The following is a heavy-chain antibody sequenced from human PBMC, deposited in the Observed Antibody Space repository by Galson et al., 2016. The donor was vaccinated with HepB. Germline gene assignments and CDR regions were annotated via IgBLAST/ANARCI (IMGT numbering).Heavy chain of an antibody. Sequence: SVKVSCKAFGYTFILYSMVWVRQAPGQGLEWMGKISPIRGGTSSAQKFYDRVTMTTDTSTNTVYMELTNLRSEDTAVYYCARGARFLHDLDFWGQATLVTVSS. CDR2: ISPIRGGT. J-gene: IGHJ4*02. CDR1: GYTFILYS. V-gene: IGHV1-46*01. D-gene: IGHD5-24*01. CDR3: ARGARFLHDLDF.